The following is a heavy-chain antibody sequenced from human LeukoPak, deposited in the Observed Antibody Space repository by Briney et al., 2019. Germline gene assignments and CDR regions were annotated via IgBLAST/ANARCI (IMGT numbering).Heavy chain of an antibody. V-gene: IGHV4-4*07. CDR1: GGSITNYY. Sequence: SETLSLTCNVSGGSITNYYLNWVRQPAGGGLEWIGRINKSGMTSYKSSLKNRVTMSVDTSKNQFSLKLSSVTAADTAVYYCARGSTPDMIVVVIGAFDIWGQGTMVTVSS. J-gene: IGHJ3*02. CDR2: INKSGMT. CDR3: ARGSTPDMIVVVIGAFDI. D-gene: IGHD3-22*01.